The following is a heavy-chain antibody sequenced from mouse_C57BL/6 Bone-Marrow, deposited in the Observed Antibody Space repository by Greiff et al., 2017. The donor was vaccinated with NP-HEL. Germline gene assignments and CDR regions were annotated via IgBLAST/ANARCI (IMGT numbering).Heavy chain of an antibody. CDR2: ISDGGSYT. CDR1: GFTFSSYA. J-gene: IGHJ1*03. Sequence: EVQLVESGGGLVKPGGSLKLSCAASGFTFSSYAMSWVRQTPEKRLEWVATISDGGSYTYYPDNVKGRFTISRDNAKNNLYLQMSHLKSEDTAMYYCARDPYEGGYFDVWGTGTTVTVSS. CDR3: ARDPYEGGYFDV. D-gene: IGHD2-3*01. V-gene: IGHV5-4*01.